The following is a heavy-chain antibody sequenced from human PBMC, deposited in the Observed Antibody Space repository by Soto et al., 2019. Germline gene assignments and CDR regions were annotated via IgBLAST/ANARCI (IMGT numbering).Heavy chain of an antibody. CDR2: IIPIFGTA. CDR1: GGTFSSYA. CDR3: ARGEYYYDSSGYYFDY. Sequence: SVKVSCKASGGTFSSYAIGWVRQAPGQGLEWMGGIIPIFGTANYAQKFQGRVTITADESTSTAYMELSSLRSEDTAVYYCARGEYYYDSSGYYFDYWGQGTLVTVSS. D-gene: IGHD3-22*01. V-gene: IGHV1-69*13. J-gene: IGHJ4*02.